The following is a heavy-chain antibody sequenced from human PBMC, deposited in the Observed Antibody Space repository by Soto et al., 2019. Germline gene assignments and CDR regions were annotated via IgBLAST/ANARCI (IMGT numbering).Heavy chain of an antibody. V-gene: IGHV4-59*01. CDR1: GGSIRSYY. J-gene: IGHJ3*01. CDR2: IYYSGST. Sequence: PSETLSLTCTVSGGSIRSYYWSWIRQPPGKGLEWIGYIYYSGSTNYNPSLKSRVTISVDTSKNQFSLKLSSVTAADTAVYYCARVWGGAFDFWGQGTMVTVS. D-gene: IGHD3-10*01. CDR3: ARVWGGAFDF.